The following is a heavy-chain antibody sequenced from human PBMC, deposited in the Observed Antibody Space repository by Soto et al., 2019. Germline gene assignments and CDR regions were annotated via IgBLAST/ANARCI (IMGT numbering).Heavy chain of an antibody. CDR3: ASGQYCSGGSCSLYGGEYFQH. CDR2: IIPILGIA. Sequence: QVQLVQSGAEVKKPGSSVKVSCKASGGTFSSYTISWVRQAPGQGLEWMGRIIPILGIANYAQKFQGRVMITADKSTSTAYMELSSLRSEDTAVYYCASGQYCSGGSCSLYGGEYFQHWGQGTLVTVSS. J-gene: IGHJ1*01. D-gene: IGHD2-15*01. CDR1: GGTFSSYT. V-gene: IGHV1-69*02.